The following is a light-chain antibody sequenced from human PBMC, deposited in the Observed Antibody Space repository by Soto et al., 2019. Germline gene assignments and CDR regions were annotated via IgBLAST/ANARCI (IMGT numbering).Light chain of an antibody. CDR3: QHYMTWPLT. CDR1: QGVGST. Sequence: ELVLTQSPATLSVSPGERATLSCRASQGVGSTLAWYQQEPGRAPRLLIYDASTRAAGIPGRFSGDGSGTEFTLTISGLQSDDFAVYYCQHYMTWPLTFGGGTRVEI. CDR2: DAS. V-gene: IGKV3-15*01. J-gene: IGKJ4*01.